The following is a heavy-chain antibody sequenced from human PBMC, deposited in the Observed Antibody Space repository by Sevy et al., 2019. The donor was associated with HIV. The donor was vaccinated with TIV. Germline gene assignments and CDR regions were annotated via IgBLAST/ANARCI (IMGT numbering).Heavy chain of an antibody. CDR3: ATDFRSHEGHGFDP. CDR1: GGSISSGDYY. Sequence: SETLSLTCTVSGGSISSGDYYWSWIRQPPGKGLEWIGYIYYSGSTYYNPSLKSRVTISVDTSKNQFSLKLSSVTAADTAVYYWATDFRSHEGHGFDPWGQGTLVTVSS. J-gene: IGHJ5*02. CDR2: IYYSGST. V-gene: IGHV4-30-4*01. D-gene: IGHD6-13*01.